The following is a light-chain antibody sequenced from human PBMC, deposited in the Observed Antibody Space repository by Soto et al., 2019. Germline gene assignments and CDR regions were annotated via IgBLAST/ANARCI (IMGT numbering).Light chain of an antibody. V-gene: IGKV3-11*01. CDR3: QQRSSWPPTIT. CDR1: QSVSTY. Sequence: EIIMTQSPATLSVSPGESATLSCRASQSVSTYLAWYQQRPGQAPRLLIYDASYRATDIPPRFSGSGSGTDFTLTISSLEPEDFAVYYCQQRSSWPPTITFGQGTRLEIK. CDR2: DAS. J-gene: IGKJ5*01.